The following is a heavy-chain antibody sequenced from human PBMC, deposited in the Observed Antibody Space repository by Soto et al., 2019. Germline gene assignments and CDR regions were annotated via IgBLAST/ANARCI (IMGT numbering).Heavy chain of an antibody. V-gene: IGHV3-9*01. J-gene: IGHJ3*02. CDR1: GFTFEDYA. D-gene: IGHD6-6*01. CDR2: ISWDSRSV. CDR3: AKDSIRRSFSRSSTRARDAFDI. Sequence: GGSLRLSCAVAGFTFEDYAMHWVRQAPGKGLEWVSGISWDSRSVAYADSVKGRFTISRDNAENSLHLQMNSLRAEDTAVYYCAKDSIRRSFSRSSTRARDAFDIWGQGTMVTVSS.